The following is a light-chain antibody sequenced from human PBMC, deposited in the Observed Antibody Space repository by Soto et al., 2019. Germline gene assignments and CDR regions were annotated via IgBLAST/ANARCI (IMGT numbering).Light chain of an antibody. CDR1: QDISNH. V-gene: IGKV1-33*01. CDR2: DAC. J-gene: IGKJ5*01. Sequence: DIQMTQSPSSLSASVGDRVTITCQASQDISNHLNWYQQKPGTPPQLLIYDACNVNTGVPSRFRASGSGTDFTFIISSLQPEDIATYYCQQYHNLPPITFGQGTRLEIK. CDR3: QQYHNLPPIT.